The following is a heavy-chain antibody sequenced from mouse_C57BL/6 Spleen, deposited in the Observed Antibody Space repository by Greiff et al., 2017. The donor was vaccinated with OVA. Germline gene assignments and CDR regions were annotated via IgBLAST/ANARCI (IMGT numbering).Heavy chain of an antibody. CDR3: ARKGYYGNEETPGAY. J-gene: IGHJ3*01. Sequence: QVQLQQPGAELVRPGSSVKLSCKASGYTFTSYWMHWVKQRPIQGLEWIGNIDPSDSETHYNQKFKDKATLTVAKSSSTAYMQRSSLTSEDSAVYYCARKGYYGNEETPGAYWGQGTLVTVSA. CDR1: GYTFTSYW. D-gene: IGHD2-1*01. V-gene: IGHV1-52*01. CDR2: IDPSDSET.